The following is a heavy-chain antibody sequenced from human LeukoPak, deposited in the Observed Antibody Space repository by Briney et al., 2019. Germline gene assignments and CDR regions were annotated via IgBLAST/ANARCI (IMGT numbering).Heavy chain of an antibody. J-gene: IGHJ4*02. Sequence: ASVKVSCKASGYTFTSYYMHWVRQAPGQGLEWMGIINPSGGSTSYAQKFQGRVIMTRDTSTSTVYMELSSLRSEDTAVYYCARATYHGYYYDSSGLRYFDYWGQGTLVTVSS. V-gene: IGHV1-46*01. D-gene: IGHD3-22*01. CDR1: GYTFTSYY. CDR2: INPSGGST. CDR3: ARATYHGYYYDSSGLRYFDY.